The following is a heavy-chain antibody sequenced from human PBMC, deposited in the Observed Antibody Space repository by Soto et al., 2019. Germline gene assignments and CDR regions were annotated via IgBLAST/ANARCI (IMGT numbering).Heavy chain of an antibody. CDR3: ARGGGSGYYTIDY. CDR1: GFTFSSNY. V-gene: IGHV3-11*05. CDR2: ISSSSSYT. Sequence: GGSLRLSCAASGFTFSSNYMSLIRQAPGKGLEWVSYISSSSSYTNYADSVKGRFTISRDNAKNSLYLQMNSLRAEDTAVYYCARGGGSGYYTIDYWGQGTLVTVSS. D-gene: IGHD3-22*01. J-gene: IGHJ4*02.